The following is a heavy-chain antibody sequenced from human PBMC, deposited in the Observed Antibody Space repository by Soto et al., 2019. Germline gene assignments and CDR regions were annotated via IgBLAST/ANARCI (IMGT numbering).Heavy chain of an antibody. CDR3: ARDKGASYSHLVY. V-gene: IGHV1-69*06. D-gene: IGHD3-22*01. J-gene: IGHJ4*02. CDR1: GATFSSSA. CDR2: IIPFFGTQ. Sequence: QVLLVQSGAEVKKPGSAVKVSCKLSGATFSSSAMSWVRQAPGHGLEWIGGIIPFFGTQNYAQKLQGRVTITADTSTATAYMELSSLRSDDTAVYYCARDKGASYSHLVYWGQGTLVTVSS.